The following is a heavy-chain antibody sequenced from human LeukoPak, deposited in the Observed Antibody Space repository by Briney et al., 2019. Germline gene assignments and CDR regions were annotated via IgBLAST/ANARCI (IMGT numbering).Heavy chain of an antibody. CDR3: ARDYSNYCHDY. D-gene: IGHD4-11*01. CDR1: GFTFSSYS. Sequence: GGSLRLSCAASGFTFSSYSMNWVRQAPGKGLEWVSYISSSSSTMYYADSVKGRFTISRDNAKNSLYLQMNSLRAEDTAVYYCARDYSNYCHDYWGQGTLVTVSS. CDR2: ISSSSSTM. J-gene: IGHJ4*02. V-gene: IGHV3-48*01.